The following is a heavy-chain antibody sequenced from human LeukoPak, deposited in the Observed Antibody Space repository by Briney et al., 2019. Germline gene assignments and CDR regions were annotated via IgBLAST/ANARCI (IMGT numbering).Heavy chain of an antibody. CDR3: ARGINARNYGMDV. V-gene: IGHV4-34*01. CDR1: GGSFSGYY. J-gene: IGHJ6*02. D-gene: IGHD2-8*01. CDR2: INHSGST. Sequence: PSETLSLTCAVYGGSFSGYYWSWIRQPPGKGLEWIGEINHSGSTNYNPSLKSRVTISVDTSKNQFSLKLSSVTAADTAVYYCARGINARNYGMDVWGQGTTVTVSS.